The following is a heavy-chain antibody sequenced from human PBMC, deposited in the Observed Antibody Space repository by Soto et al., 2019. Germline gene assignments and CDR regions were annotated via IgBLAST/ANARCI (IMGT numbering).Heavy chain of an antibody. CDR1: GYTFTSYG. CDR3: ARSSQITLAYCGGDCYSFDY. Sequence: QVQLVQSGAEVKKPGASVKVSCKASGYTFTSYGISWVRQAPGQGLEWMGWISAYNGNTNYAQKLQGRVTITTDTSTSTAYMELRSLRSDDTAVYYCARSSQITLAYCGGDCYSFDYWGKGTLVTVSS. D-gene: IGHD2-21*02. V-gene: IGHV1-18*01. J-gene: IGHJ4*02. CDR2: ISAYNGNT.